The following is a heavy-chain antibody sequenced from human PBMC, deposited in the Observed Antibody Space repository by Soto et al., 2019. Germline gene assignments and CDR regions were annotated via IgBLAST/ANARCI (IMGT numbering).Heavy chain of an antibody. Sequence: QVQLVQSGAEVKKPGSSVKVSCKASGGTFSSYAFSWVRQAPGQGLEWMGGIIPIYGATNYAQNFQGRVTITADEVTITAEDSTSTAYMELSSLRSEDTAVYYCARGYSYGLYYYGMDVWGQGTTVTVSS. D-gene: IGHD5-18*01. J-gene: IGHJ6*02. CDR2: IIPIYGAT. CDR3: ARGYSYGLYYYGMDV. CDR1: GGTFSSYA. V-gene: IGHV1-69*12.